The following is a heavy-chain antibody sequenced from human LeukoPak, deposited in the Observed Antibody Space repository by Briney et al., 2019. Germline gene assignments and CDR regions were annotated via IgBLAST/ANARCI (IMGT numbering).Heavy chain of an antibody. D-gene: IGHD5-12*01. J-gene: IGHJ4*02. V-gene: IGHV4-34*01. CDR2: INHSGSTS. Sequence: SETLSLTCAVYGESFSGYFWNWIRQPPGKGLEWIGEINHSGSTSNHNPSLKSQVTMSVDTSKNQFSLKLSSVTAADTAVYYCARKSGYARDYWGQGNLVTVSS. CDR3: ARKSGYARDY. CDR1: GESFSGYF.